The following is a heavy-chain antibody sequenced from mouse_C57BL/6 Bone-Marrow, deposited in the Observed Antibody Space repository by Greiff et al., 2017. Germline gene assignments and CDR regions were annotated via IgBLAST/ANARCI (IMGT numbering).Heavy chain of an antibody. CDR2: IYPGSGST. CDR1: GYTFTSSW. V-gene: IGHV1-55*01. Sequence: VQLQQSGPELVKPGASVKMSCKASGYTFTSSWITWVKQRPGQGLEWIGDIYPGSGSTNYNEKFKSKATLTVDTSSRTACMQLSNLTSADAAVYYCARPYYRDYSYFAVWDTGTPATVSS. J-gene: IGHJ1*03. CDR3: ARPYYRDYSYFAV. D-gene: IGHD2-13*01.